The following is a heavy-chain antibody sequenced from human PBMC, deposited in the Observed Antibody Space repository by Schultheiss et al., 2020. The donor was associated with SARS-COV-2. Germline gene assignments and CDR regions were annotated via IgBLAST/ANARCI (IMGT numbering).Heavy chain of an antibody. CDR1: GFTFDDYG. D-gene: IGHD2-2*01. CDR2: ISTSSDII. Sequence: GGSLRLSCAASGFTFDDYGMSWVRQAPGKGLEWLSYISTSSDIIYYADSVKGRFTISRDNAKNSLYLQMNSLRAEDTAVYYCAKAIACSPTACYGFDIWGQGTMVTVSS. J-gene: IGHJ3*02. V-gene: IGHV3-48*01. CDR3: AKAIACSPTACYGFDI.